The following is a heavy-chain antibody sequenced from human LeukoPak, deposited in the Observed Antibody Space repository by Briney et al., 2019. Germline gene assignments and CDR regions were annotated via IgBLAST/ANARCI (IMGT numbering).Heavy chain of an antibody. CDR3: ARTEIYYYYMDV. J-gene: IGHJ6*03. CDR1: GYTFTGYY. CDR2: INPNSGGT. D-gene: IGHD1-14*01. Sequence: EASVKVSCKASGYTFTGYYMHWVRQAPGQGLEWMGWINPNSGGTNYAQKFQGRVTMTRDTSISTAYVELSRLRSDDTAVYYCARTEIYYYYMDVWGKGTTVTVSS. V-gene: IGHV1-2*02.